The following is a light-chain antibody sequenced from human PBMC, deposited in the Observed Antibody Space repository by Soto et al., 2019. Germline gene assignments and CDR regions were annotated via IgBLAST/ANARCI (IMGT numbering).Light chain of an antibody. CDR3: QQSYSTTWT. J-gene: IGKJ1*01. Sequence: DIPMTQSPSSLSASVGDRVIITCRASQGISTYLNWYQQKPGKAPKLLIYAASSLQSGVPSRFSGSGSETDFTLTISSLQPEDFATYSCQQSYSTTWTFGQGTKVEIK. CDR2: AAS. CDR1: QGISTY. V-gene: IGKV1-39*01.